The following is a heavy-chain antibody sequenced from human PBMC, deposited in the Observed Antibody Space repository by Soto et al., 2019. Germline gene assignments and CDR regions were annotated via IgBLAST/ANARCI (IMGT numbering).Heavy chain of an antibody. J-gene: IGHJ6*02. D-gene: IGHD3-10*01. Sequence: TLSLTCFVSGGSITSYHWSWIRQFPGKGLEWIAYTSYTGNTNYNPSLQSRVTISMDTSKNQLSLKLTSMTAADTAVYYCASSAGHPGDFFYYNGMDVWGQGTTVTVSS. CDR3: ASSAGHPGDFFYYNGMDV. V-gene: IGHV4-59*01. CDR1: GGSITSYH. CDR2: TSYTGNT.